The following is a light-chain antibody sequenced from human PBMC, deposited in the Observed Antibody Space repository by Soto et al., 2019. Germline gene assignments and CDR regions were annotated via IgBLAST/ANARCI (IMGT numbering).Light chain of an antibody. Sequence: DIPMTQSPSSLSASVGDRVTITCRASQNISSYLNWYQEKPGKAPKLLIYAASSLQSGVPSRFSGSGSGTDFTLTVTSLQPDDFATYYCQQSYSLPFTFGPGTKVDIK. V-gene: IGKV1-39*01. J-gene: IGKJ3*01. CDR3: QQSYSLPFT. CDR2: AAS. CDR1: QNISSY.